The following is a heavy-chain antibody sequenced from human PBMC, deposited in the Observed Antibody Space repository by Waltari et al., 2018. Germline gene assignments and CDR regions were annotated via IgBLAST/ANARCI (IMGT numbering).Heavy chain of an antibody. CDR2: IKEDGSEN. V-gene: IGHV3-7*01. J-gene: IGHJ4*02. CDR3: TRDPLRRYDY. CDR1: GFTFRHYW. D-gene: IGHD3-16*01. Sequence: EVQLVESGGGLVQPGGSLRLSCGASGFTFRHYWMTWVRQAPGQGLEWVASIKEDGSENHYVDSVKGRFTISRDNAENSVNLQMNSLRAEDTAVYYCTRDPLRRYDYWGQGTLVAVSS.